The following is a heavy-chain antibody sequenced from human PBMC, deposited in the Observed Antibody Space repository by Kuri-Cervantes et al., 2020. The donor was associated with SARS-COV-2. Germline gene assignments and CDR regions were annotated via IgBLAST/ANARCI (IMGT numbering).Heavy chain of an antibody. D-gene: IGHD3-10*01. J-gene: IGHJ4*02. CDR1: GFTFSSYG. V-gene: IGHV3-30*03. Sequence: GESLKISCAASGFTFSSYGMHWVRQAPGKGLEWVAVISYDGSNKYYADSVKGRFTISRDSAKNSLYLQMNSLRAEDTAVYYCARVNRIVGYYGSGSYSLDYWGQGTLVTVSS. CDR2: ISYDGSNK. CDR3: ARVNRIVGYYGSGSYSLDY.